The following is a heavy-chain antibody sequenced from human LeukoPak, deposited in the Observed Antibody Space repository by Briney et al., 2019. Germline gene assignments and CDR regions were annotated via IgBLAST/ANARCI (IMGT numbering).Heavy chain of an antibody. J-gene: IGHJ4*02. CDR1: GFTFDDYA. CDR2: ISYNSGSV. Sequence: PGGSLRLSCAASGFTFDDYAMHWVRQAPGKGPEWVSGISYNSGSVGYAGSVEGRFTISRDNAKNSLYLQMNSLRTEDTALYYCAKDSDYADSTGLFDYWGQGALVTVSS. D-gene: IGHD4-17*01. CDR3: AKDSDYADSTGLFDY. V-gene: IGHV3-9*01.